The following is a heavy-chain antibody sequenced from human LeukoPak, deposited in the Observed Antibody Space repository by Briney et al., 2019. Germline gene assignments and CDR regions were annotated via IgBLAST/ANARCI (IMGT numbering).Heavy chain of an antibody. CDR3: ARGLPDCSSTSCYSAAFDI. Sequence: ASVKVSCKASGYTFTSYDINWVRQATGQGLEWMGWMNPNSGNTGYAQKFQGRVTMTRNTSISTAYMELSSLRSEDTAVYYCARGLPDCSSTSCYSAAFDIWGQGTMVTVSS. CDR1: GYTFTSYD. J-gene: IGHJ3*02. V-gene: IGHV1-8*01. D-gene: IGHD2-2*01. CDR2: MNPNSGNT.